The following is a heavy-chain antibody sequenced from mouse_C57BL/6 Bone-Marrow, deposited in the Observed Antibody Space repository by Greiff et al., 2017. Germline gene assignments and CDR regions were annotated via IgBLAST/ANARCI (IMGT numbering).Heavy chain of an antibody. CDR3: ARGIYYDFTWFAY. J-gene: IGHJ3*01. CDR1: GYTFTSYG. CDR2: LYPRSGNT. Sequence: VQGVESGAELARPGASVKLSCKASGYTFTSYGISWVKQRTGQGLEWIGELYPRSGNTYYNEKFKGKDTLTADKSSSTAYMELRSLTSEDSADYFCARGIYYDFTWFAYWGQGTLVTVSA. V-gene: IGHV1-81*01. D-gene: IGHD2-4*01.